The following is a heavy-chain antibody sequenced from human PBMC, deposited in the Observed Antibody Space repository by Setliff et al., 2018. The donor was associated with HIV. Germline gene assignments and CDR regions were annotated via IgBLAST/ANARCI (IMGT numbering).Heavy chain of an antibody. CDR2: VFYSGST. D-gene: IGHD2-21*02. CDR1: GDSINSRPYY. V-gene: IGHV4-39*01. J-gene: IGHJ4*02. Sequence: ETLSLTCSVSGDSINSRPYYYGWLRQPPGKGLEWIGNVFYSGSTYYNPSLKSRVSMSIDTSRNQFSLKLTSVTAADTAVYFCARFPTVVTAPGFWGRGTLVTVLL. CDR3: ARFPTVVTAPGF.